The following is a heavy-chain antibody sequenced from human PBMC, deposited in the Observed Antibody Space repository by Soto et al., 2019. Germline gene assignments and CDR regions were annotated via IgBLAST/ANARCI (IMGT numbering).Heavy chain of an antibody. D-gene: IGHD2-2*02. Sequence: QVQLQESGPGLVKPSGTLSLTCAVSGGSISSSNWWSWVRQPPGKGLEWIGEIYHTGSTNYNPSLKSRVTLSVDKSNNQLSLKLSSVTAADTAVYYCAKWVVGTSSYNSWGQGTLVTVSS. CDR3: AKWVVGTSSYNS. J-gene: IGHJ4*02. CDR2: IYHTGST. CDR1: GGSISSSNW. V-gene: IGHV4-4*02.